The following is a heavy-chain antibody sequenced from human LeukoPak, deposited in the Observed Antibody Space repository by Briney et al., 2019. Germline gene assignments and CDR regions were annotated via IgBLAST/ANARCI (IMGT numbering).Heavy chain of an antibody. CDR2: IYPGDSDT. J-gene: IGHJ5*02. Sequence: GESLKISCKGSGYSFTSYWTGWVRQMTGKGRGWMGIIYPGDSDTRYSPSFQGQVTISAAKSISTAYLQWSSLKASDTAMYYCARRVGPPKGNWFDPWGQGTLVTVSS. CDR1: GYSFTSYW. V-gene: IGHV5-51*01. D-gene: IGHD2-15*01. CDR3: ARRVGPPKGNWFDP.